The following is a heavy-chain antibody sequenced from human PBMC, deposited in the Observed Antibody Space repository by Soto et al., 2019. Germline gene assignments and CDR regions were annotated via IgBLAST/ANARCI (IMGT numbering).Heavy chain of an antibody. J-gene: IGHJ6*02. CDR2: IDPSDSYT. V-gene: IGHV5-10-1*01. Sequence: GESLKISCKGSGYSFTSYWISWVRQMPGKGLEWMGRIDPSDSYTNYSPSFQGHVTISADKSIGTAYLQWSSLKASDTAMYYCARLAIFGVDNYYYGMDVWGQGTTVTVSS. D-gene: IGHD3-3*01. CDR1: GYSFTSYW. CDR3: ARLAIFGVDNYYYGMDV.